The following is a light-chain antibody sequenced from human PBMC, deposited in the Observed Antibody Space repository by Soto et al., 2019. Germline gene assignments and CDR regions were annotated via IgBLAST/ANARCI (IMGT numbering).Light chain of an antibody. Sequence: EFALTQSPGTLSLSPGERATLFCGASQSVSSSYLAWYQQKHGQXPRLLIYGASSRATGIPDRFSGSGSGTDLTITISRLQPEDFEVYYCQQYGSSPFTFGHGTKVDIK. V-gene: IGKV3-20*01. CDR2: GAS. CDR3: QQYGSSPFT. CDR1: QSVSSSY. J-gene: IGKJ3*01.